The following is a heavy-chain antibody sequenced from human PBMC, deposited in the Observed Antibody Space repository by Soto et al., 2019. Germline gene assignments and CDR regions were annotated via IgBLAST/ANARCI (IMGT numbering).Heavy chain of an antibody. CDR3: ARADCTGAYCYSWPFNYGVDV. CDR2: IWYDGSNK. Sequence: QVQLVESGGGVVQPGGSLRLSCTTSGFTFNTYGMHWVRQAPGKGLEWVAIIWYDGSNKYYADSVKGRFTISRDNSKNMLYLQMKSLRAEDTALYYCARADCTGAYCYSWPFNYGVDVWGQGTTVTVSS. J-gene: IGHJ6*02. D-gene: IGHD2-15*01. V-gene: IGHV3-33*08. CDR1: GFTFNTYG.